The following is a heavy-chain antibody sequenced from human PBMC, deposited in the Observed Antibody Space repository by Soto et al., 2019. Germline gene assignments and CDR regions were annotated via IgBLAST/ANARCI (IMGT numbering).Heavy chain of an antibody. CDR2: IIPLFGTA. J-gene: IGHJ4*02. V-gene: IGHV1-69*13. CDR1: GGTFSTYA. D-gene: IGHD6-19*01. CDR3: ARPKGSYSSGYYYFDY. Sequence: SVRVSCKTSGGTFSTYAIYWVRQALGQGLEWMGAIIPLFGTADYAQKFQGRVTITADESTSTAYMELSSLRSEDTAVYYCARPKGSYSSGYYYFDYWGQGTLVTVSS.